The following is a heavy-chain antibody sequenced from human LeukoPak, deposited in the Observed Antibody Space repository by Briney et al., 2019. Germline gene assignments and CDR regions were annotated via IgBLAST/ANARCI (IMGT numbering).Heavy chain of an antibody. J-gene: IGHJ4*02. Sequence: GGSLRLSCAASGFTFSDYSMNWVRQAPGKGLEWVSYISSSGSTIYYADSVKGRFTISRDNAKNSLYLQMNSLRAEDTAVYYCARVPHYCSGGSCYSGGGFFDYWGQGTLVTVSS. CDR3: ARVPHYCSGGSCYSGGGFFDY. CDR1: GFTFSDYS. CDR2: ISSSGSTI. D-gene: IGHD2-15*01. V-gene: IGHV3-48*04.